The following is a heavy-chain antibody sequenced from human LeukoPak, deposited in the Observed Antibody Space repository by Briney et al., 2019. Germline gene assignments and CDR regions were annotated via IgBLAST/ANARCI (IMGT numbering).Heavy chain of an antibody. CDR2: INPNSGDT. CDR1: GYTFSGYY. J-gene: IGHJ4*02. V-gene: IGHV1-2*02. D-gene: IGHD3-22*01. CDR3: AISNYYDSSGYYSPRFYYFDY. Sequence: ASVKVSCKASGYTFSGYYLHWVRQAPGQGLEWMGWINPNSGDTGYAQRFQGRVTMTRDTSISTAYMELSRLRSDDTAVYYCAISNYYDSSGYYSPRFYYFDYWGQGTLVTVSS.